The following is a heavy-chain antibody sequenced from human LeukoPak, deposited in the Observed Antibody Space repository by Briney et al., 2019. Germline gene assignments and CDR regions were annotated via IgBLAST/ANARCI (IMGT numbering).Heavy chain of an antibody. CDR2: IYSGGST. D-gene: IGHD3-10*01. CDR1: GFTFSNAW. Sequence: GGSLRLSCAASGFTFSNAWMSWVRQAPGKGLEWVSVIYSGGSTYYADSVKGRFTISRDNSKNTLYLQMNSLRAEDTAVYYCARGVRITMVRGRTNWFDPWGQGTLVTVSS. CDR3: ARGVRITMVRGRTNWFDP. V-gene: IGHV3-66*01. J-gene: IGHJ5*02.